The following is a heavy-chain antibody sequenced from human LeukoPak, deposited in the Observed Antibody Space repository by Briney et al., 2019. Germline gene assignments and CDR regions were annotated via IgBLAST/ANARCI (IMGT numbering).Heavy chain of an antibody. CDR3: AKDWGYYDSSGSSLDY. J-gene: IGHJ4*02. V-gene: IGHV3-43*02. CDR2: ISGDGGST. Sequence: GGSLRLSCAASGFTFDDYAMHWVRQAPGKGLEWVSLISGDGGSTYYADSVKGRFTISRDNSKNSLYLQMNSLRTEDTALYYCAKDWGYYDSSGSSLDYWGQGTLVTVSS. D-gene: IGHD3-22*01. CDR1: GFTFDDYA.